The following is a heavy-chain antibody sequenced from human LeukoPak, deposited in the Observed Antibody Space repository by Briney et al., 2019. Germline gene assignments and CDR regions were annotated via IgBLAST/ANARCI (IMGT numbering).Heavy chain of an antibody. CDR3: TTNEWELHFDY. D-gene: IGHD1-26*01. J-gene: IGHJ4*02. Sequence: GGSLRLSCAASGFTLSNAWKSWVRQAPGKGLEWVGRIKSKTDGGTTDYAAPVKGRFTISRDDSKNTLYLQMNSLKTEDTAVYYCTTNEWELHFDYWGQGTLVTVSS. V-gene: IGHV3-15*01. CDR1: GFTLSNAW. CDR2: IKSKTDGGTT.